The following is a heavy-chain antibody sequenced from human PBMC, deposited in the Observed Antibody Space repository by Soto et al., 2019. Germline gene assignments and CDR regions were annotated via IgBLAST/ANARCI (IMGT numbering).Heavy chain of an antibody. J-gene: IGHJ4*02. V-gene: IGHV3-30-3*01. D-gene: IGHD3-10*01. CDR1: GFTFSSYA. Sequence: QVQLVESGGGVVQPGRCLRISCAASGFTFSSYAMHWVRQAPGKGLEWVAVISYDGSNKYYADSVKGRFTISRDNSKNTLYLQMNSLRAEDTAVYYCARGGSDGSGSYYPDYWGQGTLVTVSS. CDR2: ISYDGSNK. CDR3: ARGGSDGSGSYYPDY.